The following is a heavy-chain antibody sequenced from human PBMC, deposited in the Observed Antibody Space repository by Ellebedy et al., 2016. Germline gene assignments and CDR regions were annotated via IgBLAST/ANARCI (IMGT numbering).Heavy chain of an antibody. J-gene: IGHJ6*02. Sequence: SETLSLXXTVSGGSISSYYWSWIRQPPGKGLEWIGYIYYSGSTYYNPSLKSRVTISVDTSKNQFSLKLSSVTAADTAVYYCARVKVLLWFGELLSYGMDVWGQGTTVTVSS. V-gene: IGHV4-59*12. CDR1: GGSISSYY. D-gene: IGHD3-10*01. CDR2: IYYSGST. CDR3: ARVKVLLWFGELLSYGMDV.